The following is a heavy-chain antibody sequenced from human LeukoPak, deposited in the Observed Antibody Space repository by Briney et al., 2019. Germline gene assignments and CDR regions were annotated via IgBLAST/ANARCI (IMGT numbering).Heavy chain of an antibody. J-gene: IGHJ6*02. CDR1: GGSFSGYY. D-gene: IGHD5-18*01. CDR3: ARGTQDSYGRDTPYYYYGMDV. V-gene: IGHV3-11*01. Sequence: LSLTCAVYGGSFSGYYMSWIRQAPGKGLEWVSYISSSGSTIYYADSVKGRFTISRDNAKNSLYLQMNSLRAEDTAVYYCARGTQDSYGRDTPYYYYGMDVWGQGTTVTVSS. CDR2: ISSSGSTI.